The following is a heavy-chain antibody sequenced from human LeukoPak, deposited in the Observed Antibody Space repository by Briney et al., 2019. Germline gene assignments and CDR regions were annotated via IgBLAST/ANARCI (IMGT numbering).Heavy chain of an antibody. Sequence: SETLSLTCTVSGGSISSYYWSWIRQSPGKGLECIGYIHYTGSTNYNPSLKSRVTISVETSKNQFSLKLKSVTAADTAVYYCARGGYYGSGNDFRFDHWGQGTLATVSS. D-gene: IGHD3-10*01. J-gene: IGHJ5*02. CDR2: IHYTGST. CDR1: GGSISSYY. V-gene: IGHV4-59*01. CDR3: ARGGYYGSGNDFRFDH.